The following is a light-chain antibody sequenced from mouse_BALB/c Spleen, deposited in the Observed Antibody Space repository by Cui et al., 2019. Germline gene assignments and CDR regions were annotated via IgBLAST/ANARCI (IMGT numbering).Light chain of an antibody. V-gene: IGKV6-32*01. CDR3: QQDYSSPWT. Sequence: SIVMTQTPYFLLVSAGGRVTITCKASQSVSNDVAWYQQKPEQSPKLLIYYASNRYTGVPDRFTGSGYGTDFTFTISTVQAEDLAVYFCQQDYSSPWTFGGGTKLEIK. CDR1: QSVSND. J-gene: IGKJ1*01. CDR2: YAS.